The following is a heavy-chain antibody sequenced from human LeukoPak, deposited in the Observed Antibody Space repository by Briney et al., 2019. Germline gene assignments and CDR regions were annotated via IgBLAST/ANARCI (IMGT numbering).Heavy chain of an antibody. CDR2: IYYSGST. Sequence: SETLSLTCTVPGGFISSSSYYWGWIRQPPGKGLEWIGSIYYSGSTYYNPSLKSRITISVDTSKNQFSLKLSSVTAADTAVYYCARHWGLSYSNYEGYWGQGALVTVSS. CDR3: ARHWGLSYSNYEGY. D-gene: IGHD4-11*01. V-gene: IGHV4-39*01. J-gene: IGHJ4*02. CDR1: GGFISSSSYY.